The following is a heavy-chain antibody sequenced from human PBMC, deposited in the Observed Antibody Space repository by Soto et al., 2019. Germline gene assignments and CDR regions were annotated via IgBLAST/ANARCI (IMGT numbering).Heavy chain of an antibody. CDR1: GGSISSGGYY. CDR2: IYSSGST. J-gene: IGHJ4*02. D-gene: IGHD3-22*01. CDR3: ARARRGTSFTMIVDY. V-gene: IGHV4-31*03. Sequence: QVQLQESGPGLVKPSQTLSLTCTVSGGSISSGGYYWSWIRQHPGKGLAWIGYIYSSGSTYYNPSLKSRVTISVDTSKNQFSLKLSSVTAADTAVYYCARARRGTSFTMIVDYWGQGTLVTVSS.